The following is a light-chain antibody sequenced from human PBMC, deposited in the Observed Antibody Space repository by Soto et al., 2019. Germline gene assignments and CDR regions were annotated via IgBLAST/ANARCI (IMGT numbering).Light chain of an antibody. V-gene: IGLV2-11*01. CDR1: SNDVGGYDY. CDR2: DVT. J-gene: IGLJ2*01. CDR3: CSYAGNYTF. Sequence: QSVLTQPRSVSGSPGQSVTISCTGTSNDVGGYDYVSWYQQYPGKAPTYILYDVTKRPSGVPDRFSDSKSGNTSSLTVSGLQADDEADYYCCSYAGNYTFFGGGTKLTV.